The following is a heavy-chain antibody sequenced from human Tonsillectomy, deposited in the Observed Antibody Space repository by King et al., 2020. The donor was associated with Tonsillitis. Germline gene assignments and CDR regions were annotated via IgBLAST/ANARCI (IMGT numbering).Heavy chain of an antibody. D-gene: IGHD3-22*01. CDR3: ARMYAYDSSGFYHGFFDY. CDR1: GGSISSSDYY. CDR2: IHYSGST. Sequence: HVQLQESGPGLVKPSQTLSLTCTVSGGSISSSDYYWSWIRQHPGKGLEWMGHIHYSGSTYYNPSLKSRVTISVDTSKNQFSLKLTSVTAADTAVYSCARMYAYDSSGFYHGFFDYWGQGTLVTVTS. J-gene: IGHJ4*02. V-gene: IGHV4-31*03.